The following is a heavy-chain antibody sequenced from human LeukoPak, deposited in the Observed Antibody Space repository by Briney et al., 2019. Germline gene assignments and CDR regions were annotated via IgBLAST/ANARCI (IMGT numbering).Heavy chain of an antibody. J-gene: IGHJ4*02. CDR2: IYATGRT. CDR1: GGSINNHY. Sequence: SETLSLTCTVPGGSINNHYWSWIRQPPGRGLEWIGFIYATGRTDYNPSFTSRATVSVDMSRYQFSLDLTSVTAADTAMYYCARYFEVAGRWYLDYWGQGTLVTVSS. D-gene: IGHD2-15*01. V-gene: IGHV4-4*08. CDR3: ARYFEVAGRWYLDY.